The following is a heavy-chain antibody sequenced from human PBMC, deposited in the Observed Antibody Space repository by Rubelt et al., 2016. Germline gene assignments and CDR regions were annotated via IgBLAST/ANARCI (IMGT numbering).Heavy chain of an antibody. J-gene: IGHJ4*02. CDR2: ISAYNGNT. V-gene: IGHV1-18*01. CDR1: GYTFTSYG. CDR3: ARDLPPFRRYNWNFPLDY. D-gene: IGHD1-7*01. Sequence: QVQLVQSGAEVKKPGASVKVSCKASGYTFTSYGISWVRQAPGHGLEWMGWISAYNGNTNYAKKLQGRVTMTTATATSTAYMELRSLRSDDTAVYYCARDLPPFRRYNWNFPLDYWGQGTLVTVSS.